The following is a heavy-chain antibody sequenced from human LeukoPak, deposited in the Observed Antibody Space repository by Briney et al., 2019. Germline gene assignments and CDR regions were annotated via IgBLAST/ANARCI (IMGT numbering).Heavy chain of an antibody. V-gene: IGHV3-23*01. J-gene: IGHJ4*02. CDR3: AKTHNWGWVLGYFDY. CDR1: GFTFSSFD. Sequence: GGSLRLSYAASGFTFSSFDMSWVRQAPGKGLEWISSISGSGGSTYYADSVKGRCTISRDNSKNTLYLQMNSLRADDTAVYYCAKTHNWGWVLGYFDYWGQGTLVTVSS. D-gene: IGHD3-16*01. CDR2: ISGSGGST.